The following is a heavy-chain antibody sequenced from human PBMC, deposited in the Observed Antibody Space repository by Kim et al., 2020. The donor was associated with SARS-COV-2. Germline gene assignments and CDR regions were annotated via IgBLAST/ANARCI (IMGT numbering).Heavy chain of an antibody. V-gene: IGHV1-69*01. J-gene: IGHJ5*02. Sequence: KFQGRVTITADESTSTAYMELSSLRSEDTAVYYCARDRVDTTAMGGWFDPWGQGTLVTVSS. CDR3: ARDRVDTTAMGGWFDP. D-gene: IGHD5-18*01.